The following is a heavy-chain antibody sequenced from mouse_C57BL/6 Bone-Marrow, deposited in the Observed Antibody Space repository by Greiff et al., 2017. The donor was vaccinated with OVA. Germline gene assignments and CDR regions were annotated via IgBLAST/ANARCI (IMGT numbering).Heavy chain of an antibody. CDR2: ITHSGET. CDR3: AGDVYFDY. V-gene: IGHV12-3*01. J-gene: IGHJ2*01. CDR1: GFPITSGYY. Sequence: VKLQESGPGLVKPSQSLFLTCSITGFPITSGYYWIWIRQSPGKPLEWMGYITHSGETFYNPSLQSPISITRETSKNQFFLQLNSVTTEDTAMYYCAGDVYFDYWGQGTTRTVSS.